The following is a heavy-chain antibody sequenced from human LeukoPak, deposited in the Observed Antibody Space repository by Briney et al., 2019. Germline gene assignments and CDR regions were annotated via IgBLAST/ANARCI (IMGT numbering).Heavy chain of an antibody. CDR2: IRYDGSNK. D-gene: IGHD4-17*01. V-gene: IGHV3-30*02. J-gene: IGHJ4*02. CDR3: AKEGREGSCYGDHYFDH. CDR1: GFTFSSYA. Sequence: GGSLRLSCAASGFTFSSYAMHWVRQAPGKGLEWVAFIRYDGSNKFYADSVKGRFPISRDNSKNTVFLQMNSLRAEDTAVYYCAKEGREGSCYGDHYFDHWGQGTLVTVSS.